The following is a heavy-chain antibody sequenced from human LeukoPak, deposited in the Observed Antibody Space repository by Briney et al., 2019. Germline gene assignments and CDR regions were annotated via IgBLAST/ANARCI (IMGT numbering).Heavy chain of an antibody. V-gene: IGHV3-43*01. J-gene: IGHJ6*02. Sequence: GGSLRLSCVVSGFTFDDYTMHWVRQAPGKGLEWVSLISWDGGSTYYADSVKGRFTISRDNSKNTLYLQMNSLRAEDTAVYYCAKAGGDYYYYYGMDVWGQGTTVTVSS. CDR1: GFTFDDYT. CDR3: AKAGGDYYYYYGMDV. CDR2: ISWDGGST. D-gene: IGHD2-21*02.